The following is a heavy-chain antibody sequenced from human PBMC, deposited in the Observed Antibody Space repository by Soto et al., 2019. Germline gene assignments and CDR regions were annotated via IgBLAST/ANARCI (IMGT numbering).Heavy chain of an antibody. CDR3: LRVLFSENYYSGGWYYFDY. V-gene: IGHV4-34*01. CDR2: INHSGST. D-gene: IGHD1-26*01. CDR1: GGSFSGYS. J-gene: IGHJ4*02. Sequence: SETLSLTCAVYGGSFSGYSWTWIRQSPGKGLEWIGQINHSGSTTYNPSLKSRVTISLATSKNQFSLELSSVTAADTAVYYCLRVLFSENYYSGGWYYFDYWGQGTLVTVSS.